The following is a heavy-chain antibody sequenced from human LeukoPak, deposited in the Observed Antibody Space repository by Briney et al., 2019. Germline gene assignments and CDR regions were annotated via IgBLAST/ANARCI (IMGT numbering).Heavy chain of an antibody. CDR1: GYTFTGYY. Sequence: ASVKVSCKASGYTFTGYYMHWVRQAPGQGLEWMGWINPNSGGTNYAQKFQGRVTMTRDTSISTAYMELSRLRSDDTAVYYCARSGKYCSNTSCYPDYWGQGTLVTVSS. CDR3: ARSGKYCSNTSCYPDY. CDR2: INPNSGGT. V-gene: IGHV1-2*02. D-gene: IGHD2-2*01. J-gene: IGHJ4*02.